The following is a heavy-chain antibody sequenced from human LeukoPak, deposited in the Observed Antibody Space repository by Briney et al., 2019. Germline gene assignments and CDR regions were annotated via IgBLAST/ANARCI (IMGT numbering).Heavy chain of an antibody. CDR3: ARRPLVPADHMGENWFDP. J-gene: IGHJ5*02. D-gene: IGHD2-2*01. Sequence: SETLSLTCAVYGGSFSGYYWSWIRQPPGMGLEWIGEINHSGSTNYNPSLKSRVTISVDTSKNQFSLKLSSVTAADTAVYYCARRPLVPADHMGENWFDPWGQGTLVTVSS. CDR1: GGSFSGYY. V-gene: IGHV4-34*01. CDR2: INHSGST.